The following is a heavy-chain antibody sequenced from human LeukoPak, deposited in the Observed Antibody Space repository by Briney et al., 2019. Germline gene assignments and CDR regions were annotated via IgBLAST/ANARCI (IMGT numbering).Heavy chain of an antibody. CDR2: MYFSGST. D-gene: IGHD2-15*01. J-gene: IGHJ5*02. V-gene: IGHV4-59*08. CDR1: GGSLSDYY. Sequence: PSETLSLTCSVSGGSLSDYYWGSIRQPPGKRLEWIGYMYFSGSTNYNPSLKSRVTISLDTSKNQFSLKLSSVTAADTAVYYCASGVLSGNWFDPWGQGTLVTVSS. CDR3: ASGVLSGNWFDP.